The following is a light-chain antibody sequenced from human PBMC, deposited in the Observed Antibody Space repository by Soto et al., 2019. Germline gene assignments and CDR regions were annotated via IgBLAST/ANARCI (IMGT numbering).Light chain of an antibody. J-gene: IGKJ1*01. CDR1: QSVRGSY. Sequence: EIVLTQSRGTLSLSPGERATLSCRASQSVRGSYLAWYQQKPGQAPRLLIFGAASRATGIPDRFSGRGSGTDFTLTISRLEPEDFAVYYCQQYGSSSTFGQGTKVDIK. V-gene: IGKV3-20*01. CDR2: GAA. CDR3: QQYGSSST.